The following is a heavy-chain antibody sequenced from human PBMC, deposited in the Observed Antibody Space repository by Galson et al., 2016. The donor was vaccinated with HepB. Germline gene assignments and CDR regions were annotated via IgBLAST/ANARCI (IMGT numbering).Heavy chain of an antibody. CDR3: ARQSSFDL. D-gene: IGHD3-10*01. V-gene: IGHV5-51*01. Sequence: QSGAEVKKPGESLKISCTGSGYRFDSHWIAWVRRSPGRGLEWMAIIYPDDSDARYSPSFQGHVTVSVDKSINTAYLEWSSLKASDTAIYYCARQSSFDLWGLGTQIIVSS. CDR2: IYPDDSDA. CDR1: GYRFDSHW. J-gene: IGHJ3*01.